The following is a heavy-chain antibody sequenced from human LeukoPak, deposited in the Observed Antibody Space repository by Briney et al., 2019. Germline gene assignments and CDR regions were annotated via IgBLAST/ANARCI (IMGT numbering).Heavy chain of an antibody. V-gene: IGHV4-34*01. CDR2: INHSGST. J-gene: IGHJ6*02. CDR3: ARGSSWSNADGMDV. Sequence: SETLSLTCAVYGGSFSGYYWSWIRQPPGKGLEWIGEINHSGSTNYNPSLKSRVTISIDTSKNQFSLKLSSVTAADTAVYYCARGSSWSNADGMDVWGQGTTVTVSS. D-gene: IGHD6-13*01. CDR1: GGSFSGYY.